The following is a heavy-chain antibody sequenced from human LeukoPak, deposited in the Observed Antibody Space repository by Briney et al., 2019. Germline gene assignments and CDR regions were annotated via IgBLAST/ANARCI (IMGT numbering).Heavy chain of an antibody. Sequence: SETLSLTCSVSGVSISSSSWSWIRQPPGKGLEWIGNAHYSGSTNYNPSLKGGVTISVDRSKNQFSLTLSSVTAADAAVYYCAGATYREYGMDVWGQGTTVIVSS. CDR2: AHYSGST. D-gene: IGHD5-18*01. CDR1: GVSISSSS. J-gene: IGHJ6*02. V-gene: IGHV4-59*08. CDR3: AGATYREYGMDV.